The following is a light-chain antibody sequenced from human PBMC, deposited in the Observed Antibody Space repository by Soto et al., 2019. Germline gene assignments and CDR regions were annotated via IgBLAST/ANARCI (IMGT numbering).Light chain of an antibody. V-gene: IGKV1-5*03. J-gene: IGKJ5*01. CDR2: KAT. Sequence: IQLTQSPSTLSASVGDRVTISCRTSQSVQTWLAWFQQKPGKAPKLLIYKATTLETGVPSRFSGSGSETEFTLTISNLQPDDVATYYCQKYNSAPITFGQGTRLEI. CDR1: QSVQTW. CDR3: QKYNSAPIT.